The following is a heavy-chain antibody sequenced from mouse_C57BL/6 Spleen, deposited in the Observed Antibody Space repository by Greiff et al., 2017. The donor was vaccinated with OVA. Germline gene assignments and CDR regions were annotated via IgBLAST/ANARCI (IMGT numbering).Heavy chain of an antibody. J-gene: IGHJ1*03. Sequence: EVKVVESGGGLVKPGGSLKLSCAASGFTFSSYTMSWVRQTPEKRLEWVATISGGGGNTYYPDSVKGRFTISRDNAKNTLYLQMSSLRSEDTALYYCARADYGSSRYFDVWGTGTTVTVSS. CDR2: ISGGGGNT. D-gene: IGHD1-1*01. V-gene: IGHV5-9*01. CDR3: ARADYGSSRYFDV. CDR1: GFTFSSYT.